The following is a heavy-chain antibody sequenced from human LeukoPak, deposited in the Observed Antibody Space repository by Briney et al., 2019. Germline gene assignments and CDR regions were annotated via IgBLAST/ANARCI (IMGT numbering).Heavy chain of an antibody. CDR3: ARLLDYDSIRDY. CDR1: GFTFSSYS. Sequence: KTGGSLRLSCAASGFTFSSYSMNWVRQAPGKGLEWISSISSSSSYIYYADSVKGRFTISRDNAKNSLYLQMNSLRAEDTAVYYCARLLDYDSIRDYWGQGTLVTVSS. D-gene: IGHD3-22*01. V-gene: IGHV3-21*01. CDR2: ISSSSSYI. J-gene: IGHJ4*02.